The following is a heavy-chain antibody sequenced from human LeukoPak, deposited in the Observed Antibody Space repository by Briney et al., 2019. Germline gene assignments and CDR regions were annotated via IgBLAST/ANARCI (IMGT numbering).Heavy chain of an antibody. D-gene: IGHD3-22*01. V-gene: IGHV6-1*01. CDR2: TYYRSKWYN. Sequence: SQTLSLTCAISGDSVSSNSAAWNWIRQSPSRGLEWLGRTYYRSKWYNDYAVSVKSRITINPDTSKNQFSLQLNSVTPEGTAVYYCARAKWTAYYDSSGYRDPPLDYWGQGTLVTVSS. CDR1: GDSVSSNSAA. J-gene: IGHJ4*02. CDR3: ARAKWTAYYDSSGYRDPPLDY.